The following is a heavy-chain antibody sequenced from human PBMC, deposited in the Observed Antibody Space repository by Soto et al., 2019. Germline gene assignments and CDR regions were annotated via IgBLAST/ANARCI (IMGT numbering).Heavy chain of an antibody. V-gene: IGHV3-30*18. CDR3: AKEFGWELQLSHPYYNSGMDV. CDR1: GFTFRSYG. CDR2: MSFDGSNK. J-gene: IGHJ6*02. Sequence: PGGSLRLSCAASGFTFRSYGMHWVRQAPGKGLEWVALMSFDGSNKYYADSVRGRFTISSDNSKSTLYLQMDILRPEDTAVYYCAKEFGWELQLSHPYYNSGMDVWGQGTMGTASS. D-gene: IGHD1-1*01.